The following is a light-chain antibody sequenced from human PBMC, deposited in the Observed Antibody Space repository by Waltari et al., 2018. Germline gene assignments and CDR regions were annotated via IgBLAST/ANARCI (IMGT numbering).Light chain of an antibody. Sequence: EVVMTQSPATLSVSPGESVTLSCRASQSVNDNLAWYQQKVGQAPRLLIYGASSRAPGIPDRFSGSGSGTDFTLTINSLEPEDVAVYYCQKYGSSPPWAFGQGTKVEIK. V-gene: IGKV3-20*01. CDR2: GAS. J-gene: IGKJ1*01. CDR3: QKYGSSPPWA. CDR1: QSVNDN.